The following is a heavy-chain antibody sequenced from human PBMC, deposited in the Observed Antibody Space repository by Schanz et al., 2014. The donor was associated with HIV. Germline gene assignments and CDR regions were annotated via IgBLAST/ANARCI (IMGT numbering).Heavy chain of an antibody. D-gene: IGHD5-18*01. J-gene: IGHJ5*02. V-gene: IGHV3-30*18. CDR1: GFRFRSYW. CDR2: ISYDGRNK. Sequence: QVQLVESGGSLVQPGGSLRLSCAASGFRFRSYWMSWVRQAPGKGLEWLAVISYDGRNKKFANSVKGRFTISRDNSRNALYLHMNSLRADDTAIYYCVKAYSSGFSGAGSWGQGALVTVSS. CDR3: VKAYSSGFSGAGS.